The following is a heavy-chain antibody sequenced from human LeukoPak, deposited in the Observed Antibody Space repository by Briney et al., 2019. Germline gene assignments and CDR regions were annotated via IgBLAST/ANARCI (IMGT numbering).Heavy chain of an antibody. Sequence: PGESLKISCKGSGYSFTSYWIGWVRQMPGKGLEWMGIIYPGDSDTSYSPSFQGQVTISADKSISTAYPQWSSLKASDTAMYYCARLMGRGGEPSFPYYFDYWGQGTLVTVSS. CDR1: GYSFTSYW. J-gene: IGHJ4*02. CDR3: ARLMGRGGEPSFPYYFDY. CDR2: IYPGDSDT. D-gene: IGHD3-16*01. V-gene: IGHV5-51*01.